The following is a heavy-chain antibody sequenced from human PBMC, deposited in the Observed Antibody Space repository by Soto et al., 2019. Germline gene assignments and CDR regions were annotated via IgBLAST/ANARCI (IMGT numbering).Heavy chain of an antibody. J-gene: IGHJ5*02. D-gene: IGHD1-20*01. CDR3: TRRYNWNDNYFDP. V-gene: IGHV4-39*01. Sequence: SETLSLTCTVSGASISVHSYYWTWIRQPPGKGLEWIGSSYYSGTTYFNPSLKSRATISVDTSKNQFSLRLTSVTAADTAIYYCTRRYNWNDNYFDPRGPGALVTSPQ. CDR2: SYYSGTT. CDR1: GASISVHSYY.